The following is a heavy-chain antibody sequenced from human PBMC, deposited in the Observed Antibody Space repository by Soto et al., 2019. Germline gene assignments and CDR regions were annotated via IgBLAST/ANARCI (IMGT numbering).Heavy chain of an antibody. Sequence: QIHLVQSGAEVRKPGASVNVSCKTSGYIFTNYGVSWVRQAPGEGLEVVGWISGYNGYPKYGQRCQGGVTRSTDTSTTTGYMELRNLRSDDTAVYYCARGSSGALYDYWGQGTLLIVSS. V-gene: IGHV1-18*04. J-gene: IGHJ4*02. CDR1: GYIFTNYG. CDR2: ISGYNGYP. CDR3: ARGSSGALYDY.